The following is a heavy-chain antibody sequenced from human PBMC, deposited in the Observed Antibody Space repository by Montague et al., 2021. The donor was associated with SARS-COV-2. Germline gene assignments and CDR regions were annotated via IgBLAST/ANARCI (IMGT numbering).Heavy chain of an antibody. CDR2: IYYSGST. D-gene: IGHD3-3*01. V-gene: IGHV4-31*03. J-gene: IGHJ4*02. CDR1: GGSISSGGYY. Sequence: TLSLTCTVSGGSISSGGYYWSWIRQHPGKGLEWIGYIYYSGSTYYNPSLKSRVTISVDTSKNQFSLKLSSVTAADTAVYYCARVRWLRIFGVVGPFDYWGQGTLVTVSS. CDR3: ARVRWLRIFGVVGPFDY.